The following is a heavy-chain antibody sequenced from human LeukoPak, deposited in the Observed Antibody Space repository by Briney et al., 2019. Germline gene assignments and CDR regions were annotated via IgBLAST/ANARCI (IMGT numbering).Heavy chain of an antibody. V-gene: IGHV4-38-2*02. D-gene: IGHD3-9*01. CDR2: IYHSGST. Sequence: SETLSLTCTVSGYSISSGYYWGWIRQPPGKGLEWIGSIYHSGSTYYNPSLKSRVTISVDTSKNQFFLKLSSVTAADTAVYYCARDGVSGLRYFDWLSFNWGQGTLVTVSS. CDR1: GYSISSGYY. CDR3: ARDGVSGLRYFDWLSFN. J-gene: IGHJ4*02.